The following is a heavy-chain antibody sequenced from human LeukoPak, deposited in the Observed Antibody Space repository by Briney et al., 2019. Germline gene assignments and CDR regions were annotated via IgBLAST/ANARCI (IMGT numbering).Heavy chain of an antibody. J-gene: IGHJ4*02. CDR2: ISGSGGTT. Sequence: PPGGSLRLSCAASGFTFSSYAMSWVRQAPGKGLEWVSGISGSGGTTYYADSVKGRFTISRDNSKNTLYLQMNSLRAEDTAVYYCAKGVGRVPPYYFDYWGQGTLVAVSS. CDR1: GFTFSSYA. CDR3: AKGVGRVPPYYFDY. V-gene: IGHV3-23*01. D-gene: IGHD1-26*01.